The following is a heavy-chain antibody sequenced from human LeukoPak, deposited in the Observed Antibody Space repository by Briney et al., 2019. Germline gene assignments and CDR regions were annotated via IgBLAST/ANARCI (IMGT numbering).Heavy chain of an antibody. CDR1: GGSISSGDYY. D-gene: IGHD4-23*01. CDR2: IYYSGST. J-gene: IGHJ4*02. CDR3: ARAVDYGGNSDYFDY. V-gene: IGHV4-31*11. Sequence: PSQTLSLTCAVSGGSISSGDYYWSWIRQHPGKGLEWIGYIYYSGSTYYNPSLKSRVTISVDTSKNQFSLKLSSVTAADTAVYYCARAVDYGGNSDYFDYWGQGTLVTVSS.